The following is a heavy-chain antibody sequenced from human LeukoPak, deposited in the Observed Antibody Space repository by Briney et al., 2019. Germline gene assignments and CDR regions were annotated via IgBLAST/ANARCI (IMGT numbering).Heavy chain of an antibody. CDR2: IIPIFGTA. V-gene: IGHV1-69*05. D-gene: IGHD4-17*01. CDR3: ARRLGLGYGDYESAFDI. J-gene: IGHJ3*02. CDR1: GGTFSSYA. Sequence: SVKVTCKASGGTFSSYAISWVRQAPGQGLEWMGRIIPIFGTANYAQKFQGRVTITTDESTSTAYMELSSLRSEDTAVYYCARRLGLGYGDYESAFDIWGQGTMVTVSS.